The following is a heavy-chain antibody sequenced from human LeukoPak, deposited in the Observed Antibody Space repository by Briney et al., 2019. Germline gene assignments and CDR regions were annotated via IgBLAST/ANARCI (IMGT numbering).Heavy chain of an antibody. CDR1: GGSISSYY. D-gene: IGHD3-22*01. J-gene: IGHJ4*02. CDR2: IYYSGST. CDR3: AGASYGSSGVH. V-gene: IGHV4-59*01. Sequence: PSETLSLTXTVSGGSISSYYWSWIRQPPGKGLEWIGYIYYSGSTNYNPSLKSRVTISVDTSKNQFSLKLSSVTAADTAVYYCAGASYGSSGVHWGQGTLVTVSS.